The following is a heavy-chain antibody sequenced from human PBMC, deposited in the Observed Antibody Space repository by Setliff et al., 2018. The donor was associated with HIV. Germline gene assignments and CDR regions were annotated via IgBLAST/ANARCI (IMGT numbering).Heavy chain of an antibody. CDR3: AKLDYYDYSGSWARKSAIDF. D-gene: IGHD3-22*01. J-gene: IGHJ3*01. V-gene: IGHV3-23*01. CDR1: GFTYRTFS. CDR2: ITGSGSTT. Sequence: PGGSLRLSCAASGFTYRTFSMSWVRQAPGKGLEWVSAITGSGSTTYYADSVKGRFTISRDNSNNTLFLHMDNLRAEDTAIYYCAKLDYYDYSGSWARKSAIDFWGRGTMVTVSS.